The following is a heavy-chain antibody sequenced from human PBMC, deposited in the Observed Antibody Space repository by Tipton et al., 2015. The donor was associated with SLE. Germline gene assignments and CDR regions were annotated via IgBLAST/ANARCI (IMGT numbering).Heavy chain of an antibody. D-gene: IGHD3-3*01. CDR3: ARCTIFGVVRGSFDS. CDR1: GGSFSDYF. CDR2: VNHRGST. V-gene: IGHV4-34*01. Sequence: TLSLTCAVYGGSFSDYFWTWFRQSPGKGLEWIGDVNHRGSTDYHPSLKSRVTMSIDTSKNQFSLKLTSVTAADTALYYCARCTIFGVVRGSFDSWGQGTLVTVS. J-gene: IGHJ4*02.